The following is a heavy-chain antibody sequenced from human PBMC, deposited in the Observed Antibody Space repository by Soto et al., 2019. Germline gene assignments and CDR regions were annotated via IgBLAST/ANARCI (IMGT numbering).Heavy chain of an antibody. CDR3: AREADEDSSGYYFAFDI. V-gene: IGHV4-61*01. D-gene: IGHD3-22*01. Sequence: SETLSLTCTVSGGSVSSGSYYWSWIRQPPGKGLEWIGYIYYFGSTNYNPSLKSRVTISVDTSKNQFSLKLSSVTAADTAVYYCAREADEDSSGYYFAFDIWGQGTMVTVSS. CDR1: GGSVSSGSYY. CDR2: IYYFGST. J-gene: IGHJ3*02.